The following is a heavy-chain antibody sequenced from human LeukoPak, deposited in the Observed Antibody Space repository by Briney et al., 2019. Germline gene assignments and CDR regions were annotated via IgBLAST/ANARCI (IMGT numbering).Heavy chain of an antibody. J-gene: IGHJ6*03. Sequence: PRASVKVSCKASGYTFTGYYMHWVRQAPGQGLEWMGWINPSSGGTNYAQKFQGRVTMTRDTSISTAYMELSRLRSDDTAVYYCARDWGGSRTGYYYMDVWGKGTTVTISS. V-gene: IGHV1-2*02. CDR2: INPSSGGT. CDR1: GYTFTGYY. D-gene: IGHD2-15*01. CDR3: ARDWGGSRTGYYYMDV.